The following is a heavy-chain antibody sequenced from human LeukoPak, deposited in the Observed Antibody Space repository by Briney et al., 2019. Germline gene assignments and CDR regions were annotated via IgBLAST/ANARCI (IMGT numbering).Heavy chain of an antibody. J-gene: IGHJ5*02. CDR2: TYYRSKWYN. CDR1: GDSVSSSGVT. Sequence: SQTLSLTRAISGDSVSSSGVTWNWIRESPSRGLEWLGRTYYRSKWYNDYAVSVKSRITINPDTSRNQFSLQLNPVTPEDTAVYYCTRQAYRRFDPWGQGTLVTVSS. D-gene: IGHD3-16*02. CDR3: TRQAYRRFDP. V-gene: IGHV6-1*01.